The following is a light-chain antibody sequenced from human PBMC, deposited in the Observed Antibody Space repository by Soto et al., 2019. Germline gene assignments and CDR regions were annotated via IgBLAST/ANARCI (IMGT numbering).Light chain of an antibody. J-gene: IGKJ5*01. CDR1: QSISSN. Sequence: EIVMTQSPATLSVSPGERATLSCRASQSISSNLAWYQQKPGQAPRLLMFRTSSRATGLPARFSGTGSGTEFTLTINSLQAEDSAVYYCQQYYNWPRTFGQGTRL. CDR3: QQYYNWPRT. V-gene: IGKV3-15*01. CDR2: RTS.